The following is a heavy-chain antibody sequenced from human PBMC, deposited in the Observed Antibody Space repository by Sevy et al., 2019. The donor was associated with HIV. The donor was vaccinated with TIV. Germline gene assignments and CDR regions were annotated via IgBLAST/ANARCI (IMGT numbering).Heavy chain of an antibody. CDR3: ARSHDFWSARKDR. Sequence: GGSLRLSCAASGFTFSSYSMNWVRQAPGKGLEWVSYISSSSSTIYYADSVKGRFTISRDNAKNSMYLKMNSLRAEDTAVYYCARSHDFWSARKDRWGQGTLVTVSS. V-gene: IGHV3-48*01. CDR2: ISSSSSTI. D-gene: IGHD3-3*01. CDR1: GFTFSSYS. J-gene: IGHJ5*02.